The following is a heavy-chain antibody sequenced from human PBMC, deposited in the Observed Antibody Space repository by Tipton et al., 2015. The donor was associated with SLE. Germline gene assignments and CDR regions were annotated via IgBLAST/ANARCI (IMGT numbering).Heavy chain of an antibody. Sequence: TLSLTCAVYGGSFSGYYWSWIRQPPGKGLEWVGEINHSGSTNYNPSLKRRVTISEDTTKNQFSLKLRSVTAADTAVYYCAREKPGYYYYYMDVWGKGTTVTVSS. CDR1: GGSFSGYY. J-gene: IGHJ6*03. CDR3: AREKPGYYYYYMDV. V-gene: IGHV4-34*01. CDR2: INHSGST.